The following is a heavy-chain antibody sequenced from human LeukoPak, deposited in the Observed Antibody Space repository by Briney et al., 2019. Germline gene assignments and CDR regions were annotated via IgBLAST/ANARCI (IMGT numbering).Heavy chain of an antibody. V-gene: IGHV4-4*07. D-gene: IGHD3-16*02. CDR2: IYTTGRT. CDR3: ARAGYTISSYRFDY. J-gene: IGHJ4*02. Sequence: SETLSLNCSVSGGSISSYWWSWIRQPAGKGLEFIGRIYTTGRTNYNPSLKSRVPMSVDTSKNKFSLELRSVTAADTAVYFCARAGYTISSYRFDYWGQGALVTVSS. CDR1: GGSISSYW.